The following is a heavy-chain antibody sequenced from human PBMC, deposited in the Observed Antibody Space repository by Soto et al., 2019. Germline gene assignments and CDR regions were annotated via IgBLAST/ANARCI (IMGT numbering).Heavy chain of an antibody. Sequence: SETLSLTCAVSGGSISSGGFSWSWIRQPPGKGLEWIGYIYHSGSTYYNPSLKSRVTISVDRSKNQFSLKLSSVTAADTAVYYCARGEAGSGGDAFDMWGQGTMVTVSS. CDR1: GGSISSGGFS. CDR2: IYHSGST. D-gene: IGHD6-13*01. CDR3: ARGEAGSGGDAFDM. V-gene: IGHV4-30-2*01. J-gene: IGHJ3*02.